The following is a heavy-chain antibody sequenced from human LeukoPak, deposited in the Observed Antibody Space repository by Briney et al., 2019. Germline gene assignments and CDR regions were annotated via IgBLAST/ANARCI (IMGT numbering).Heavy chain of an antibody. V-gene: IGHV3-23*01. Sequence: GGSLRLSCAASGFIFSSYGMHWVRQAPGKGLEWVSAISGSGGSTYYADSVKGRFTISRDNSKNTLYLQMNSLRAEDTAVYYCAKTPRGVTAPIDYWGQGTLVTVSS. CDR1: GFIFSSYG. J-gene: IGHJ4*02. CDR2: ISGSGGST. CDR3: AKTPRGVTAPIDY. D-gene: IGHD2-21*02.